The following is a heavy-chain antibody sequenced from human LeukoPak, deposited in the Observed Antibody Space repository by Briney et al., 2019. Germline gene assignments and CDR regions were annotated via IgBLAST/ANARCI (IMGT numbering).Heavy chain of an antibody. J-gene: IGHJ6*02. CDR3: ARSGRLALYYYYGMDV. V-gene: IGHV1-8*01. CDR2: MNPNSGNT. D-gene: IGHD3-10*01. CDR1: GYTFTSYD. Sequence: ASVKVSCKASGYTFTSYDINWVRQATGQGLEWMGWMNPNSGNTGYAQKFQGRVTMTRNTSISTAYMELGSLRSEDTAVYYCARSGRLALYYYYGMDVWGQGTTVTVSS.